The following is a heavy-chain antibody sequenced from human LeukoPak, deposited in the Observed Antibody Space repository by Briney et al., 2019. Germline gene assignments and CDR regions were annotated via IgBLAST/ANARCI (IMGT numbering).Heavy chain of an antibody. CDR3: TRRYNYDSSGYYYVRDAFDI. V-gene: IGHV3-49*04. CDR1: GFTFGDYG. Sequence: GGSLRLSCTGSGFTFGDYGMSWVRQAPGKGLEWVGFIRSKTYAGTTEYAASVKGRFTISRDDSRSIAYLQMNSLKTEDTAVYYCTRRYNYDSSGYYYVRDAFDIWGQGTMVTVSS. J-gene: IGHJ3*02. CDR2: IRSKTYAGTT. D-gene: IGHD3-22*01.